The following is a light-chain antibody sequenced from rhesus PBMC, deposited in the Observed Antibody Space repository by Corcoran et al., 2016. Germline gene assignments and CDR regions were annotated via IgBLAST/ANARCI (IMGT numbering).Light chain of an antibody. V-gene: IGKV1-22*01. CDR3: LQYSSSPFT. Sequence: DIQMTQSPSSLSASVGDTVTITCRASQSISSWLDWYQQKPGKAPKLLIYKASNLQSGVPSRFSGSGSGTCFTLTISSLQPEDFATYYCLQYSSSPFTFGPGTKLDI. CDR2: KAS. CDR1: QSISSW. J-gene: IGKJ3*01.